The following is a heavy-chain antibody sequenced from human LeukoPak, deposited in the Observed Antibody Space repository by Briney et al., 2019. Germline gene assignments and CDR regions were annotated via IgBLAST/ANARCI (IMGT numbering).Heavy chain of an antibody. CDR1: GFTVSNNY. V-gene: IGHV3-53*01. CDR2: IYSGGST. D-gene: IGHD1-7*01. CDR3: ARASAIGTTWAEYFQQ. Sequence: PGGSLRLSCAASGFTVSNNYMRWVRQAQGKGLEYVSVIYSGGSTYYADSVKGRFTISRDNSKNTLYLQMNSLRAEDTAVYYCARASAIGTTWAEYFQQWGQGTLVTVSS. J-gene: IGHJ1*01.